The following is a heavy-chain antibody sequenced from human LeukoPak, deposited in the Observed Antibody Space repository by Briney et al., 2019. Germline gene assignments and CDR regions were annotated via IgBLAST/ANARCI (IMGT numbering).Heavy chain of an antibody. V-gene: IGHV3-53*01. Sequence: PGGSLSLSCAASGFPVRSNYMSWVRQAQGKGLEGVSVIYSGGSTYYADSVKGRFTISRDNSKNTLYLQMNSLRAEDTAVYYCARAPKYSYDAFDIWGQGTMVTVSS. J-gene: IGHJ3*02. CDR2: IYSGGST. CDR3: ARAPKYSYDAFDI. CDR1: GFPVRSNY. D-gene: IGHD5-18*01.